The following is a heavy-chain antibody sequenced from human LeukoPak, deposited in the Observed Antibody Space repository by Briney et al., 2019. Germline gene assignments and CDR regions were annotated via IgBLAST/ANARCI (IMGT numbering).Heavy chain of an antibody. V-gene: IGHV4-4*07. D-gene: IGHD3-9*01. CDR3: ARLRGDILTVWFDP. J-gene: IGHJ5*02. CDR2: IYTSGST. Sequence: SETLSLTCTVSGGSISSYYWSWIRQPVGNGLEWIWRIYTSGSTNYNPSLKSRVTMSVDTSKNQFSLKLSSVTAADTAVHYCARLRGDILTVWFDPWGQGTLVTVSS. CDR1: GGSISSYY.